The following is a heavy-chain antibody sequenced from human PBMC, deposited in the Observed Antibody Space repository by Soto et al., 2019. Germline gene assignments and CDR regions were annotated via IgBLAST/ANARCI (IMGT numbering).Heavy chain of an antibody. D-gene: IGHD2-15*01. Sequence: EVQLLESGGGLVQPGGSLTLTCIVSGFTSGKYAMSWVRQAPGKGLEWVAEIGGGGEYTNYADSVRGRFTMSRDNSKNTLYLHMSSLKVEDTAVYYCAKDEVAANGRADAFDIWGQGTVVTVSS. CDR3: AKDEVAANGRADAFDI. CDR2: IGGGGEYT. V-gene: IGHV3-23*01. J-gene: IGHJ3*02. CDR1: GFTSGKYA.